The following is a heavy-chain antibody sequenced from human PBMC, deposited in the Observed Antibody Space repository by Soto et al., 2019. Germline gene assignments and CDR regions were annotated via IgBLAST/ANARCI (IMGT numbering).Heavy chain of an antibody. J-gene: IGHJ3*02. Sequence: SVKVSCKASGGTFSSYAISWVRQAPGQGLEWMGGIIPIFGTANYAQKFQGRVTITADESTSTAYMELSSLRSEDTAVYYCARAREEMATKDAFDIWGQGTMVTVSS. D-gene: IGHD5-12*01. CDR3: ARAREEMATKDAFDI. V-gene: IGHV1-69*13. CDR2: IIPIFGTA. CDR1: GGTFSSYA.